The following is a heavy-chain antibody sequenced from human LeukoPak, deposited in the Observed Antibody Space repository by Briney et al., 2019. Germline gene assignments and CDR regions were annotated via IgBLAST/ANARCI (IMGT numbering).Heavy chain of an antibody. Sequence: GGSLRLSCAASGFTFSSYGMHWVRQAPGKGLEWVAVISYHGSNENYADSVKGRFTIYRDNSKNTLYLQMNSLRAEDTAVYYCARDRDYYDSSGPTGGYYYYYMDVWGKGTTVTVAS. V-gene: IGHV3-30*03. J-gene: IGHJ6*03. CDR3: ARDRDYYDSSGPTGGYYYYYMDV. CDR2: ISYHGSNE. D-gene: IGHD3-22*01. CDR1: GFTFSSYG.